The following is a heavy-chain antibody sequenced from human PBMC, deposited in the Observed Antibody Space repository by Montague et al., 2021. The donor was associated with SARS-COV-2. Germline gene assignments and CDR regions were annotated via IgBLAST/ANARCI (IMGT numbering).Heavy chain of an antibody. Sequence: SETLSLTCSVSGGSTSNYYWTWIRQSPGKGLQWIGYIFYTGSTKFNPSLKSRVSMSLDTSKNHFSLRLSAVTAADTARYYCARAQNICLIANCVNYFDLWGLGARVTVSS. J-gene: IGHJ4*02. CDR3: ARAQNICLIANCVNYFDL. V-gene: IGHV4-59*01. CDR2: IFYTGST. CDR1: GGSTSNYY. D-gene: IGHD2-15*01.